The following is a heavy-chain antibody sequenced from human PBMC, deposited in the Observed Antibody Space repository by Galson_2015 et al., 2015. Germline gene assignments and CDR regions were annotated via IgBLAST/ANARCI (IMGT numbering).Heavy chain of an antibody. V-gene: IGHV3-48*01. CDR3: ARDLGDGDYVPYFDY. CDR2: ISSSSSTI. Sequence: SLRLSCAAPGFTFSSYSMNWVRQAPGKGLEWVSYISSSSSTIYYADSVKGRFTISRDNAKNSLYLQMNSLRAEDTAVYYCARDLGDGDYVPYFDYWGQGTLVTVSS. J-gene: IGHJ4*02. CDR1: GFTFSSYS. D-gene: IGHD4-17*01.